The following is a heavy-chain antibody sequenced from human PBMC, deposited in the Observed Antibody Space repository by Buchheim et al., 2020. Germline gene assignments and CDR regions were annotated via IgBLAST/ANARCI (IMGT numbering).Heavy chain of an antibody. V-gene: IGHV4-34*01. CDR1: GGSFSGYY. CDR3: ARGAYSGTHRGLIDY. D-gene: IGHD1-26*01. J-gene: IGHJ4*02. Sequence: QVQLQQWGAGLLKPSETLSLTCAVYGGSFSGYYWSWIRQPPGMGLEWIGEINDSGTTNYNPTIKIRVSISVEPSKNQFSLKVTSVPAADTAVYYCARGAYSGTHRGLIDYWGQGT. CDR2: INDSGTT.